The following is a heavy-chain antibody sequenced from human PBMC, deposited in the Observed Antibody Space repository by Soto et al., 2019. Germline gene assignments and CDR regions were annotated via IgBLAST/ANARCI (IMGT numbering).Heavy chain of an antibody. Sequence: PGGSLRLSCAASGFTFDDYAMHWVRQAPGKGLEWVSGISWNSGSIGYADSVKGRFTISRDNAKNSLYLQMNSLRAEDTALYYCAGIPGEWLVTAFDIWGQGTMVTVSS. D-gene: IGHD6-19*01. CDR1: GFTFDDYA. J-gene: IGHJ3*02. V-gene: IGHV3-9*01. CDR2: ISWNSGSI. CDR3: AGIPGEWLVTAFDI.